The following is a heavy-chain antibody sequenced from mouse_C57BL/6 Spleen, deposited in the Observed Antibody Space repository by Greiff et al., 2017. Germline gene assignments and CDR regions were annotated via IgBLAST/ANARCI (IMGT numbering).Heavy chain of an antibody. CDR1: GYTFTSYW. V-gene: IGHV1-52*01. Sequence: QVHVKQPGAELVRPGSSVKLSCKASGYTFTSYWMHWVKQRPIQGLEWIGNIDPSDSETHYNQKFKDKATLTVDKSSSTAYMQLSSLTSEDSAVYYWARSGWSDWYFDVWGTGTTVTVSS. CDR2: IDPSDSET. J-gene: IGHJ1*03. D-gene: IGHD2-3*01. CDR3: ARSGWSDWYFDV.